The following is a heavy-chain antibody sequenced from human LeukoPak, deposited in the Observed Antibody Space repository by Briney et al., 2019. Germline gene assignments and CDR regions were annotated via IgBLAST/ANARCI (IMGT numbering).Heavy chain of an antibody. V-gene: IGHV3-23*01. CDR1: GFTFTNYA. D-gene: IGHD1-7*01. J-gene: IGHJ6*03. Sequence: GGSLRLPCAASGFTFTNYAMGWARQAPGKGLEWVSALGDSGGSTYYADSVKGRFTISRDNAKNSLYLQMNSLRAEDTAVYYCARYSGWNYTPPYMDVWGKGTAVTVSS. CDR2: LGDSGGST. CDR3: ARYSGWNYTPPYMDV.